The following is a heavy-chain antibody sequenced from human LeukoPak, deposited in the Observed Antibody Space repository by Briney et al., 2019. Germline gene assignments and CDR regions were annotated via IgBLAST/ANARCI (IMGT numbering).Heavy chain of an antibody. CDR2: INAGNGNT. J-gene: IGHJ4*02. CDR1: GYTFTSYA. CDR3: ARGPRYHDYFDY. Sequence: ASVKVSCKASGYTFTSYAMHWVRQAPGQRLEWMGWINAGNGNTKYSQEFQGRVTITRDTSASTAYMELSSLRSEDMAVYYCARGPRYHDYFDYWGQGTLVTVSS. D-gene: IGHD2-2*01. V-gene: IGHV1-3*03.